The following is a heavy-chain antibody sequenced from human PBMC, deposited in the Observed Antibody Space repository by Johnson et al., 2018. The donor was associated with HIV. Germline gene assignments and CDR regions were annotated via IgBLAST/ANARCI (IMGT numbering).Heavy chain of an antibody. J-gene: IGHJ3*02. CDR2: INWNGGRT. CDR3: AREVSLRVGATLPPSYAVDI. D-gene: IGHD1-26*01. V-gene: IGHV3-20*04. CDR1: GFTFDNFA. Sequence: VQLVESGGSVVRPGGSLRLSCAASGFTFDNFAMSWVRQAPGKGLEWVSGINWNGGRTSYADSVKGRFTISRDNATTSLYLQVNSLGAEDTALYYCAREVSLRVGATLPPSYAVDIWGQGTLVSVTS.